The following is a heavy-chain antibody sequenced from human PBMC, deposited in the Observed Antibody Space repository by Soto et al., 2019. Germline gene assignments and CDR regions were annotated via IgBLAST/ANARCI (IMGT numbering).Heavy chain of an antibody. CDR1: GLSFTSSA. CDR3: AADRGEYFYYYYGMDV. Sequence: GASVEVSCKASGLSFTSSAVQWVRQALGQRLEWIGWIVVGSGNTNYAQKFQERVTITRDMSTSTAYMELSSLRSEDTAVYYCAADRGEYFYYYYGMDVWGQGTTVTVSS. V-gene: IGHV1-58*01. J-gene: IGHJ6*02. CDR2: IVVGSGNT. D-gene: IGHD2-2*01.